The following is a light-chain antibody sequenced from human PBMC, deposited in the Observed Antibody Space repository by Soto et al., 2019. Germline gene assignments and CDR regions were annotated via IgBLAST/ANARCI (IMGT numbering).Light chain of an antibody. Sequence: QSVLTQPASVSGSPGQAITISCSGTSSDVGAFNYVSWYQQHPGKAPKLMIYDVSNRPSGVSNRFSGSKSGNTASLTISGLRAEDEADYYCNSYTSNNTYVFGTGTKVIVL. CDR1: SSDVGAFNY. V-gene: IGLV2-14*03. CDR3: NSYTSNNTYV. CDR2: DVS. J-gene: IGLJ1*01.